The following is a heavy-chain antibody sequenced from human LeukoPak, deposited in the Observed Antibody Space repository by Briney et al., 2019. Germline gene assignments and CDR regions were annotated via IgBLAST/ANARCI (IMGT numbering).Heavy chain of an antibody. CDR1: GGSISSSNW. CDR2: IYHSGST. D-gene: IGHD1-14*01. J-gene: IGHJ6*02. V-gene: IGHV4-4*02. Sequence: NPSGTLSLTCAVSGGSISSSNWWSWVRQPPGKGLEWIGEIYHSGSTNYNPSLKSRVTISVDKSKNQFSLKLSSVTAADTAVYYCASRNPGSDYGMDVWGQGTTVTVSS. CDR3: ASRNPGSDYGMDV.